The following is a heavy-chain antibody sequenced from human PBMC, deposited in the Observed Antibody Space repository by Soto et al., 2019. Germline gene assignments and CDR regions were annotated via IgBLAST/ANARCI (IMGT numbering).Heavy chain of an antibody. Sequence: GGSLRLSCAASGFTFSSYAMHWVRQAPGKGLEYVSAISSNGGSTYYANSVKGRFTISRDNSKNTLYLQMGRLRAEDMAVYYCARFDYYGSGSIEFDPWGQGTLVTVSS. D-gene: IGHD3-10*01. V-gene: IGHV3-64*01. CDR3: ARFDYYGSGSIEFDP. J-gene: IGHJ5*02. CDR1: GFTFSSYA. CDR2: ISSNGGST.